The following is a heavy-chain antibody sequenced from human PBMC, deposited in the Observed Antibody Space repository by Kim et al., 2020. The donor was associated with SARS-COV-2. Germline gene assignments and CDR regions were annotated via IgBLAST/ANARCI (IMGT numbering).Heavy chain of an antibody. V-gene: IGHV4-59*13. CDR2: IYYTGST. CDR1: GGSLSRYL. Sequence: SETLSLTCTVSGGSLSRYLWTWIRQPPGKGLEWIGHIYYTGSTDYSPSLRSRVTMSVDTSKNQFSLNLSSVTAADTAVYFCARNNGDYTGHRYYSDGMDV. J-gene: IGHJ6*01. D-gene: IGHD4-17*01. CDR3: ARNNGDYTGHRYYSDGMDV.